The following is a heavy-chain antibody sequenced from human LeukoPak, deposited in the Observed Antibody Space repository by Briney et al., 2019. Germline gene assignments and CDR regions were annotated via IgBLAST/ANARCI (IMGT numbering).Heavy chain of an antibody. D-gene: IGHD3-16*01. CDR2: IYHSGST. CDR3: ARGGYYYYYMDV. CDR1: GYSISSGDY. J-gene: IGHJ6*03. Sequence: SETLSLTCAVSGYSISSGDYWGWIRQPPGNGLEWIGSIYHSGSTYYNPSLKSRVTISVDRSKNQFSLKLSSVTAADTAVYYCARGGYYYYYMDVWGKGTTVTVSS. V-gene: IGHV4-38-2*01.